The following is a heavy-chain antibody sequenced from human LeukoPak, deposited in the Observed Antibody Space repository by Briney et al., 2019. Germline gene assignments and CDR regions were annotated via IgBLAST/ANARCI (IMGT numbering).Heavy chain of an antibody. V-gene: IGHV3-53*01. CDR3: AKESPSAGLEY. D-gene: IGHD3-3*01. J-gene: IGHJ4*02. CDR1: GFTVSDNS. Sequence: PGGSLRLSCAASGFTVSDNSMTWVRQAPGEGVEWVSVFYNTGYTYYADSVKGRFTISRDHSKNTLYLQMNTLRAEDTAVYYCAKESPSAGLEYWGQGTLVTVSS. CDR2: FYNTGYT.